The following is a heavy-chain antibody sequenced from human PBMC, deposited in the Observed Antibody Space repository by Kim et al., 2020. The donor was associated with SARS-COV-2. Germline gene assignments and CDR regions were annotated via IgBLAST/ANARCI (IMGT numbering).Heavy chain of an antibody. Sequence: VKGRFTISRDNSKNTLYLQMNSLRAEDTAVYYCARVGSRLRLVDSGLFDYWGQGTLVTVSS. V-gene: IGHV3-30*01. D-gene: IGHD5-12*01. CDR3: ARVGSRLRLVDSGLFDY. J-gene: IGHJ4*02.